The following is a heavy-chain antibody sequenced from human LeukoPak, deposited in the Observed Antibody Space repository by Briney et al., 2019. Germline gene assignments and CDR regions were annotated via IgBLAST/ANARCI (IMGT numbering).Heavy chain of an antibody. CDR1: GFTFTNYW. Sequence: GGSLRLSCAASGFTFTNYWMNWVRQAPGKGLEWVANIKQDGSEPKFVDSFKGRFTISRDNAKNSLYLQMNSLRADDTAIYYCARGRWLGGFYYMDVWGKGTTVTVSS. CDR2: IKQDGSEP. CDR3: ARGRWLGGFYYMDV. J-gene: IGHJ6*03. D-gene: IGHD3-10*01. V-gene: IGHV3-7*01.